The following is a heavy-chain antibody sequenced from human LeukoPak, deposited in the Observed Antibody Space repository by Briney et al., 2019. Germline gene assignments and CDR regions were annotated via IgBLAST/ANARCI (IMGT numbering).Heavy chain of an antibody. V-gene: IGHV1-8*02. Sequence: GASVTVSCKASGYTFTTYDINWVRQATGQGLEWMGWMNPNSGYTGYAQKFQGRVTMTRDTSINTAYMELRRLRSDDTAVYYCAREPTSGSYYGTFDPWRQGTLVTVSS. J-gene: IGHJ5*02. CDR2: MNPNSGYT. CDR3: AREPTSGSYYGTFDP. CDR1: GYTFTTYD. D-gene: IGHD1-26*01.